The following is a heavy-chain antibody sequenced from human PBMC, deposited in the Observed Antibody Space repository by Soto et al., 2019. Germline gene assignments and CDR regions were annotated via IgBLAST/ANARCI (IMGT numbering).Heavy chain of an antibody. Sequence: QVHLVQSGAEVRKPGASVKVSCKASGYTFTSYDINWVRQATGQGLEWMGWMNPNSGNTAYAQKFQGRVTMTRNTSISTAHMELSSLRYEDTAVYYCARETTRGFDPWGQGTLVTVSS. CDR3: ARETTRGFDP. CDR2: MNPNSGNT. D-gene: IGHD1-1*01. J-gene: IGHJ5*02. V-gene: IGHV1-8*01. CDR1: GYTFTSYD.